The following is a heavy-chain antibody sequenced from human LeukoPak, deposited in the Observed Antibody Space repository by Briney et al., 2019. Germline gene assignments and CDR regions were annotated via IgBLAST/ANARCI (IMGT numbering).Heavy chain of an antibody. CDR3: ARGDYSNGYPYRIDS. J-gene: IGHJ4*02. D-gene: IGHD3-3*01. V-gene: IGHV1-2*02. CDR2: INPYNGDT. CDR1: GGTFSSYA. Sequence: GASVKVSCKASGGTFSSYAISWVRQAPGQGLEWMGRINPYNGDTKYAQKFQGRVTMTRDTPISTAYLDLNRLTSDDTAVYYCARGDYSNGYPYRIDSWGQGTLVTVPS.